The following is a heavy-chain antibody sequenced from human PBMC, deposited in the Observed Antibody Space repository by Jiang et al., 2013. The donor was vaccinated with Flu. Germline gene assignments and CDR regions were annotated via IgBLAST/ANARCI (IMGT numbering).Heavy chain of an antibody. J-gene: IGHJ4*02. CDR3: AREAVHYDSSGPYYFDY. CDR2: IIPIFGTA. D-gene: IGHD3-22*01. Sequence: GAEVKKPGSSVKVSCKASGGTFSSYAISWVRQAPGQGLEWMGGIIPIFGTANYAQKFQGRVTITADESTSTAYMELSSLRSEDTAVYYCAREAVHYDSSGPYYFDYWGQGTLVTVSS. V-gene: IGHV1-69*01. CDR1: GGTFSSYA.